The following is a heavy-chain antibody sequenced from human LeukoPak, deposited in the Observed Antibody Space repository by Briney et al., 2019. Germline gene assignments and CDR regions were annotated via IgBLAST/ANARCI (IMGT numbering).Heavy chain of an antibody. J-gene: IGHJ4*02. V-gene: IGHV1-18*01. CDR1: GYTFTSYG. D-gene: IGHD4-17*01. CDR2: ISTYNGET. CDR3: ARGVDDFGDFCFDY. Sequence: GASVKVSCKASGYTFTSYGISWVRQVPGQGLGWMGWISTYNGETNYAEKVQGRVTLTTDTSTNTAYMEMRSLRSDDTAIYYCARGVDDFGDFCFDYWGRGTQVTVSS.